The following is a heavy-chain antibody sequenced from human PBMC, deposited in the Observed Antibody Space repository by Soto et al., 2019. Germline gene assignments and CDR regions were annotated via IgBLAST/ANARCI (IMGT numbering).Heavy chain of an antibody. V-gene: IGHV3-33*01. J-gene: IGHJ4*02. CDR1: GFTFSSNG. CDR3: ARWGKNKKLNY. D-gene: IGHD7-27*01. CDR2: IWYDGSNK. Sequence: QVQLEQSGGGVVQPGRSLRLSCAASGFTFSSNGMHWVRQAPGKGLEWVAVIWYDGSNKYYADSVEGRFTISRDNSKNTRDLQINTRRPEERAVYNWARWGKNKKLNYWAQGPLVPVSS.